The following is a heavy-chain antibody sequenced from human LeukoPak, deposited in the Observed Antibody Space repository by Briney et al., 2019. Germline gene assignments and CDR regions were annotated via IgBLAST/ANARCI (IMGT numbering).Heavy chain of an antibody. V-gene: IGHV3-23*01. CDR1: GFTFSSYA. CDR3: AKDRLGAMMYFDF. J-gene: IGHJ4*02. CDR2: ISGSDRST. Sequence: GGSLRLSCAASGFTFSSYAMSWVRQAPGKGLEWVSGISGSDRSTYYADSVKGRVTISRDNSKNTLYLQVNSLRVEDTAVYYCAKDRLGAMMYFDFWGQGTLVTVSS. D-gene: IGHD1-26*01.